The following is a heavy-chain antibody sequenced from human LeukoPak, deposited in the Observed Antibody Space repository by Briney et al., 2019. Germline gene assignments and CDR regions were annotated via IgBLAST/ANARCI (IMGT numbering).Heavy chain of an antibody. CDR2: IYYSGST. V-gene: IGHV4-61*01. CDR3: ARGYGDYDEGYYFDY. D-gene: IGHD4-17*01. CDR1: GGSISSGSYY. Sequence: SETLSLTCTVSGGSISSGSYYWSWIRQPPGKGLEWIGYIYYSGSTNYNPSLKSRVTMSVDTSKNQFSLNLSSVTAADTAVYYCARGYGDYDEGYYFDYWGQGTLVTVSS. J-gene: IGHJ4*02.